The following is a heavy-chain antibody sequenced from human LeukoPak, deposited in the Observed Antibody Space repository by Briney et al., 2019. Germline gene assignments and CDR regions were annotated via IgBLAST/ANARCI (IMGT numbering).Heavy chain of an antibody. Sequence: GGSLRLSCAASGFTFSSYAMSWVRQAPGKGLEWVSAISGSGGSTYYADSVKGRFTISRDNSKNTLYLQMNSLRAEDTAVYYCAKADPAYYDFWSGYYLLDYWGQGTLVTASS. CDR1: GFTFSSYA. V-gene: IGHV3-23*01. D-gene: IGHD3-3*01. J-gene: IGHJ4*02. CDR3: AKADPAYYDFWSGYYLLDY. CDR2: ISGSGGST.